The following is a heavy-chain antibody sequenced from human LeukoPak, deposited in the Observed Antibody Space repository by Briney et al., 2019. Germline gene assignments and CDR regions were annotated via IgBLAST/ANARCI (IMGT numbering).Heavy chain of an antibody. CDR1: GGSISSSSYY. V-gene: IGHV4-39*07. D-gene: IGHD6-19*01. Sequence: KPSETLSLTCTVSGGSISSSSYYWGWIRQPPGKGLEWIGSIYYSGSTYYNPSLKSRVTISVDTSKNQFSLKLSSVTAADTAVYYCARVGIGAVAGPKTKYYFDYWGQGTLVTVSS. J-gene: IGHJ4*02. CDR2: IYYSGST. CDR3: ARVGIGAVAGPKTKYYFDY.